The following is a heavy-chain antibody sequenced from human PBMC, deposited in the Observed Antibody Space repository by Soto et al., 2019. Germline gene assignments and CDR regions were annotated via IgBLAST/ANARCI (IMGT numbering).Heavy chain of an antibody. Sequence: GGSLRLSCAASGFTFSNAWMSWVRQAPGKGLEWVGRIKSKTDGGTTDYAAPVKGRFTISRDDSKNTLYLQMNSLKTEDTAVYYCTTDFGSRYDSSGYYSTDAFDIWGQGTMVTVSS. CDR1: GFTFSNAW. V-gene: IGHV3-15*01. D-gene: IGHD3-22*01. CDR2: IKSKTDGGTT. J-gene: IGHJ3*02. CDR3: TTDFGSRYDSSGYYSTDAFDI.